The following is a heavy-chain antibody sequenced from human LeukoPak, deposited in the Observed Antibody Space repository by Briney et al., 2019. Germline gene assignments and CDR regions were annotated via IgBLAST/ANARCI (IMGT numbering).Heavy chain of an antibody. J-gene: IGHJ4*02. CDR1: GFTFRSYA. V-gene: IGHV3-30-3*01. CDR2: ISYDGSNK. CDR3: ARDLGVWDSKFGFDY. Sequence: GRSLRLSCAASGFTFRSYAMHWVRQAPGKGLEWVAVISYDGSNKYYADSVKGRFTISRDNSKNTLYLQMNSLRAEDQAVYYWARDLGVWDSKFGFDYWGQGTLVTVSS. D-gene: IGHD3-16*01.